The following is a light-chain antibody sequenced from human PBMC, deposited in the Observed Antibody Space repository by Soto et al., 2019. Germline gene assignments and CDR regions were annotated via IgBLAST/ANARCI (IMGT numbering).Light chain of an antibody. CDR1: QSVSSNY. CDR2: SAF. J-gene: IGKJ1*01. CDR3: QNYGSSPGT. Sequence: EIVLTQSPGTLSLSPGERGTLSCRASQSVSSNYLAWYQQKPGQAPRLLIYSAFSRATGIPDRFSGSGSGIDFTLTISKLEPEYFAVYYCQNYGSSPGTFGKGTKVEIK. V-gene: IGKV3-20*01.